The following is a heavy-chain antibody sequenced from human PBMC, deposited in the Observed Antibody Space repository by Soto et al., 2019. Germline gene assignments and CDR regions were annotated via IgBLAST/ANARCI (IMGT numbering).Heavy chain of an antibody. CDR1: GFTFSSYA. J-gene: IGHJ3*02. CDR3: AKGGKYSSGLDAFDI. CDR2: ISGSGGST. V-gene: IGHV3-23*01. Sequence: GGSLRLSCAASGFTFSSYAMSWVRQAPGKGLEWVSAISGSGGSTYYADSVKGRFTISRDNSKNTLYLQMSSLRAEDTAVYYCAKGGKYSSGLDAFDIWGQGTMVTVSS. D-gene: IGHD6-19*01.